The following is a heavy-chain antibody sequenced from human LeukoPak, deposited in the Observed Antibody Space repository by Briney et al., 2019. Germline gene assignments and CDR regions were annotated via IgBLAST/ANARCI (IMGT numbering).Heavy chain of an antibody. CDR3: ATTGYGGNSFDY. J-gene: IGHJ4*02. CDR2: ISGSDGST. V-gene: IGHV3-23*01. Sequence: GGSLRLSCAASGFTFSSYAMSWVRQAPGKGLEWVSAISGSDGSTYYADSVKGRFTISRDNSKNTLYLQMNSLRAEDTAVYYCATTGYGGNSFDYWGQGTLVTVSS. D-gene: IGHD4-23*01. CDR1: GFTFSSYA.